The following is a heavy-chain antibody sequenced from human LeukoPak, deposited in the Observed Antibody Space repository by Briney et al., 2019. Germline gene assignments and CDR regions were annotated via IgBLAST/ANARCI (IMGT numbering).Heavy chain of an antibody. D-gene: IGHD2-8*01. CDR2: ISGFNT. J-gene: IGHJ4*02. Sequence: GGSLRLSCTTSGFAFSNYAMNWLRQARGKGPEWVSGISGFNTYYADSVKGRFTIFRDNSKNVLYLQMDRLRAEDTAVYSCAKDVCTSPRCLLYFDSWGPGTLVTVSS. CDR3: AKDVCTSPRCLLYFDS. V-gene: IGHV3-23*01. CDR1: GFAFSNYA.